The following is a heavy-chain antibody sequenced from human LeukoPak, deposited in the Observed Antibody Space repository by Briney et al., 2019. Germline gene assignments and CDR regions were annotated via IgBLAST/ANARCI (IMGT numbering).Heavy chain of an antibody. Sequence: GSSVKVSCKASGGTFSSYAISWVRQAPGQGLEWMGGIIPIFGTADYAQKFQGRVTITADESTSTAYRELSSLRSEDTAVYYCARTKYCSSTSCQGIYYYYGMDVWGQGTTVTVSS. V-gene: IGHV1-69*01. D-gene: IGHD2-2*01. CDR1: GGTFSSYA. CDR3: ARTKYCSSTSCQGIYYYYGMDV. J-gene: IGHJ6*02. CDR2: IIPIFGTA.